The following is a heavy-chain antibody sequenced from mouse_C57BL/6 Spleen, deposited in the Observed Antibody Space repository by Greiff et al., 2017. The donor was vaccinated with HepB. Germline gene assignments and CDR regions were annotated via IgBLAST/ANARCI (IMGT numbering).Heavy chain of an antibody. V-gene: IGHV2-4*01. J-gene: IGHJ3*01. CDR2: IWSGGST. Sequence: VQLQQSGPGLVQPSQSLSITCTVSGFSLTSYGVHWVRQPPGKGLEWLGVIWSGGSTDYNAAFISRLSISKDNSKSHVFFKMNSLQADDTAIYYCAKNWNWRFAYWGQGTLVTVSA. D-gene: IGHD4-1*01. CDR1: GFSLTSYG. CDR3: AKNWNWRFAY.